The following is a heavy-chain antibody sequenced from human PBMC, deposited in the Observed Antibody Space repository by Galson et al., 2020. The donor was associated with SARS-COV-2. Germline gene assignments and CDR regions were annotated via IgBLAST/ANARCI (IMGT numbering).Heavy chain of an antibody. CDR1: GYTFNSYG. V-gene: IGHV1-18*01. CDR2: ISVHSGNT. J-gene: IGHJ4*02. CDR3: ARDRVVAAGTPGEY. D-gene: IGHD2-2*01. Sequence: ASVKVSCNAFGYTFNSYGVNWVRRAPGQGLEWMGWISVHSGNTNYAQKFQGRVTMTADTSTSKAYMELRSLRADDTAVYYCARDRVVAAGTPGEYWGQGTEVTVYS.